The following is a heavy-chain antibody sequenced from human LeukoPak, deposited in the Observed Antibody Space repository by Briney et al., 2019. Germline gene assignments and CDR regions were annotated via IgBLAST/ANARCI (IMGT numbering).Heavy chain of an antibody. V-gene: IGHV3-48*03. CDR1: GFTFSSYE. CDR3: ARVGATSPDYYYYMDV. Sequence: PGGSLRLSCAASGFTFSSYEMNWVRQAPGKGLEWVSYISSSGSTIYYADSVKGRFTISRDNAKNSLYLQMNSLRAEDTAVYYCARVGATSPDYYYYMDVWGKGTTVTISS. D-gene: IGHD1-26*01. CDR2: ISSSGSTI. J-gene: IGHJ6*03.